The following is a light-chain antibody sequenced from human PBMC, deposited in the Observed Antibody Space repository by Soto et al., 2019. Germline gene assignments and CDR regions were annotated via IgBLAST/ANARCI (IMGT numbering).Light chain of an antibody. CDR1: SSNIGAGYE. J-gene: IGLJ1*01. V-gene: IGLV1-40*01. Sequence: QSVLTQPPSVSGAPGQRVTISCIGGSSNIGAGYEVHWYHQLPGTAPKLLVSGNNNRPSGVPDRLSASKSGTSASLAITGLQAEDEAHYYCQSYDSRLTAYVFGTGTKLTVL. CDR2: GNN. CDR3: QSYDSRLTAYV.